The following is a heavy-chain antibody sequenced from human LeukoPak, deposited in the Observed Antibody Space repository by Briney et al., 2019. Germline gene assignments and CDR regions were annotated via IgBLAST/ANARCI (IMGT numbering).Heavy chain of an antibody. V-gene: IGHV1-2*02. CDR3: ARGVNYFDGSAVLDVFDY. CDR2: INPNSGAT. J-gene: IGHJ4*02. CDR1: GYTFTGYY. D-gene: IGHD3-22*01. Sequence: ASVKVSCKASGYTFTGYYMHWVRQAPGQGLEWMGWINPNSGATNYTQRFQGRVTMTMDTSISTAYMEVSNLTSDDTALYYCARGVNYFDGSAVLDVFDYWGQGTLVTVSS.